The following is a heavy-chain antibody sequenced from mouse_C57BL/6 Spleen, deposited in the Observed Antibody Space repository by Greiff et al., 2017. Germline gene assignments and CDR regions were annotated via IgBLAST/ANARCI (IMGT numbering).Heavy chain of an antibody. CDR3: ARGGFYDGSSHYFDY. J-gene: IGHJ2*01. CDR2: IDPSDSYT. V-gene: IGHV1-69*01. D-gene: IGHD1-1*01. CDR1: GYTFTSYW. Sequence: VQLQQPGAELVMPGASVKLSCKASGYTFTSYWMHWVKQRPGQGLEWIGEIDPSDSYTNYNQKFKGKSTLTVDKSSSTAYMQLSSLTSEDAAVYYCARGGFYDGSSHYFDYWGQGTTLTVSS.